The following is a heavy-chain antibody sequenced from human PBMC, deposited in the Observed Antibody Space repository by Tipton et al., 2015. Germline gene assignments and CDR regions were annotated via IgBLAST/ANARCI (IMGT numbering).Heavy chain of an antibody. J-gene: IGHJ4*02. CDR3: ARARGRHGGLFDS. D-gene: IGHD4-23*01. CDR2: IHYSGST. CDR1: SDSISKYY. Sequence: TLSLTCIFSSDSISKYYWSWIRQSPGKEPEWIGYIHYSGSTNYNPSLKSRVTISVDTSKNEFSLKLRSVTAADTAVYYCARARGRHGGLFDSWGQGILVTVSS. V-gene: IGHV4-59*01.